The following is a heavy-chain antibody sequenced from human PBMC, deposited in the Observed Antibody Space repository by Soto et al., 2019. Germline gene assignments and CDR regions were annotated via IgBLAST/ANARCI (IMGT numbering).Heavy chain of an antibody. Sequence: EVPLVESGGGLVKPGGSLRLSCGVSGFTFSNAWMSWVRQAPGKGLEWVGRIKRTTDGGTTDYASPVKGRFTISRDDSKNTLYLQMNSLKTDDTAVYYCSTALTKVTTLGYWGQGTLVTVSS. CDR3: STALTKVTTLGY. CDR2: IKRTTDGGTT. V-gene: IGHV3-15*01. CDR1: GFTFSNAW. D-gene: IGHD4-17*01. J-gene: IGHJ4*02.